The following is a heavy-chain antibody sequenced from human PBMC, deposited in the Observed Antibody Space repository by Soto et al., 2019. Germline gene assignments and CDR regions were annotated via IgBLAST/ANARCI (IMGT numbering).Heavy chain of an antibody. CDR2: INPNSGGT. Sequence: ASVKVSCKASGYTFTGYYMHWVRQAPGQGLEWMGWINPNSGGTNYAQKFQGWVTMTRDTSISTAYMELSRLRSDDTAVDYCARGGRVVVVPAAEYFQHWGQGTLVTVSS. J-gene: IGHJ1*01. V-gene: IGHV1-2*04. CDR1: GYTFTGYY. D-gene: IGHD2-2*01. CDR3: ARGGRVVVVPAAEYFQH.